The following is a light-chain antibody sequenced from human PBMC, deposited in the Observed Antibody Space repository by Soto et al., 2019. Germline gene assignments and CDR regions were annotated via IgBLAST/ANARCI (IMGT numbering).Light chain of an antibody. Sequence: DIVMTQSPDSLAVSLGERATINCESSQSVLFTSNNKNYLAWYQQRPGQPPKLLIYWASSRESGVPDRFTGSGSGTDFTLSISSLQAEDVAVYYCQQFYSSPLTFGGGTKVDTK. J-gene: IGKJ4*01. V-gene: IGKV4-1*01. CDR2: WAS. CDR1: QSVLFTSNNKNY. CDR3: QQFYSSPLT.